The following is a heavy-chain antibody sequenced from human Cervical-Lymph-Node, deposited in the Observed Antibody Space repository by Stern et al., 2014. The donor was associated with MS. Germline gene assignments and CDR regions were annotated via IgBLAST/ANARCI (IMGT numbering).Heavy chain of an antibody. D-gene: IGHD6-13*01. CDR3: ARHQGGIAAN. Sequence: VQLVESGAEVKKPGSSMKVSCKASGGTFSTFDIIWVRQAPGQGLELLGGISPLFGTTNYVQKFQGRVTMTAGESTSTAYMELNSLRSEDTAVYYCARHQGGIAANWGQGTLVTVSS. CDR2: ISPLFGTT. V-gene: IGHV1-69*01. J-gene: IGHJ4*02. CDR1: GGTFSTFD.